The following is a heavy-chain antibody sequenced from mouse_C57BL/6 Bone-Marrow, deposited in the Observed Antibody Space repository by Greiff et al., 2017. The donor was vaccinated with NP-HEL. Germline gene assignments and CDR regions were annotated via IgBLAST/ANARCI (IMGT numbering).Heavy chain of an antibody. CDR1: GYSITSDY. J-gene: IGHJ4*01. V-gene: IGHV3-8*01. CDR3: ARGAYYSNYVGAMDY. CDR2: ISYSGST. D-gene: IGHD2-5*01. Sequence: EVNVVESGPGLAKPSQTLSLTCSVTGYSITSDYWNWIRKFPGNKLEYMGYISYSGSTYYNPSLKSRISITRDTSKNQYYLQLNSVTTEDTATYYCARGAYYSNYVGAMDYWGQGTSVTVSS.